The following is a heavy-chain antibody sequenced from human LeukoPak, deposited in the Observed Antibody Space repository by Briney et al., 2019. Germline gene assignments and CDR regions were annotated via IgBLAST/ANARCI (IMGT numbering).Heavy chain of an antibody. J-gene: IGHJ4*02. CDR2: IYYSGST. CDR1: GGSISSSSYY. V-gene: IGHV4-39*01. D-gene: IGHD6-19*01. CDR3: AYSSGWFRLYYFDY. Sequence: PSETLSLTCTVSGGSISSSSYYWGWIRQPPGKGLEWIGSIYYSGSTYYNPSLKSRVTISVDTSKNQFSLKLSSVTAADTAVYYCAYSSGWFRLYYFDYWGQGTLVTVSS.